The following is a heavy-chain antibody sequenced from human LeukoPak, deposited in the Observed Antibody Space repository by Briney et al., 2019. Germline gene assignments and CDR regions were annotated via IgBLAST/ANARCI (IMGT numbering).Heavy chain of an antibody. D-gene: IGHD4-17*01. CDR3: ATTPTVTPDY. CDR2: ISGSGGST. J-gene: IGHJ4*02. CDR1: GFTFSSYA. Sequence: GGSLRLSCAASGFTFSSYAMSWVRQAPGKGLEWVSAISGSGGSTYYADSVKGRFTISRDNSENTLYLQMNSLRAEDTAVYYCATTPTVTPDYWGQGTLVTVSS. V-gene: IGHV3-23*01.